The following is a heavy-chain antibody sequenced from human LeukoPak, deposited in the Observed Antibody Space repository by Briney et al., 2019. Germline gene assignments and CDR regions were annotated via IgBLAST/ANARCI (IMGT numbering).Heavy chain of an antibody. CDR2: ISSTSSYI. V-gene: IGHV3-21*01. D-gene: IGHD3-3*01. CDR1: GFTFSSYS. J-gene: IGHJ4*02. CDR3: ARGQRPITIFGVVIHFDY. Sequence: GGSLRLSCAASGFTFSSYSMNWVRQAPGKGLGWVSSISSTSSYIYYADSVKGRFTISRDNAKNSLYLQMNSLRAEDTAVYYCARGQRPITIFGVVIHFDYWGQGTLVTVSS.